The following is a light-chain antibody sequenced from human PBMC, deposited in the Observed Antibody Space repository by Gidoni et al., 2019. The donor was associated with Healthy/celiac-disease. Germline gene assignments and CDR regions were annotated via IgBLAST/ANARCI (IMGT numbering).Light chain of an antibody. CDR3: QQSYITWT. V-gene: IGKV1-39*01. J-gene: IGKJ1*01. Sequence: DIQMPQSPSSLSASVGDRVTITCRASQSISSYLNWYQQKPGKAPKLLIYAASSLQSGVPSRFSGSGSGTDFTLTISSLQPEDFATYYCQQSYITWTFGQGTKVEIK. CDR1: QSISSY. CDR2: AAS.